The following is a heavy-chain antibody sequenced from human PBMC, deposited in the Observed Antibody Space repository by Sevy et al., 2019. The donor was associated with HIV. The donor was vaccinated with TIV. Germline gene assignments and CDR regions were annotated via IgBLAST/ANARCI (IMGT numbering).Heavy chain of an antibody. CDR3: AKLGSTTLTTSDAFDI. Sequence: GGSLRLSCAASGFTFSSSGMHWVRQAPGKGLEWVTFIRYDGTTKYYADSVKGRFTISRDNSKRTLYLQMNSLRDEDTGVYFCAKLGSTTLTTSDAFDIWGQWTLVTVSS. CDR2: IRYDGTTK. V-gene: IGHV3-30*02. CDR1: GFTFSSSG. D-gene: IGHD4-17*01. J-gene: IGHJ3*02.